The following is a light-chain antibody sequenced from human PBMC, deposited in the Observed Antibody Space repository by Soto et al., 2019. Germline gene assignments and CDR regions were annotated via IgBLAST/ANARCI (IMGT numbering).Light chain of an antibody. CDR3: QHYGSSPPMYT. V-gene: IGKV3-20*01. CDR2: GAS. Sequence: PGERATLSCRASQSVSSSYLAWYQQKPGQAPRLLIYGASSRATGIPDRISGSGSGTDFTLTISRLEPEDFAVYYCQHYGSSPPMYTFAQGTKLEIK. J-gene: IGKJ2*01. CDR1: QSVSSSY.